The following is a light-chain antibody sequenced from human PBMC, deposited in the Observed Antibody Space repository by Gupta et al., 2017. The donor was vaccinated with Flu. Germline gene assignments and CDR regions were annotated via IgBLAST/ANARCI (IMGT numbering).Light chain of an antibody. CDR1: NIGNKG. Sequence: GQTARVTCEGENIGNKGVHWYQQKPGQAPVLVVYDDSDRPSGIPERFSGSNSGNTATLTISRVETGDEADYYCQVWDTRNDRHVFGTGTKVTVL. CDR3: QVWDTRNDRHV. V-gene: IGLV3-21*02. CDR2: DDS. J-gene: IGLJ1*01.